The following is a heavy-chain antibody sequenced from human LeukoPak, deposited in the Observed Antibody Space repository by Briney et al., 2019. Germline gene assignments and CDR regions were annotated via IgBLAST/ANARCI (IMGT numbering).Heavy chain of an antibody. Sequence: KAGGSLRLSCAASGFTFSSYSMNWVRQAPGKGLEWVSSISSSSSYIYYADSVKGRFTISRDNAKNSLYLQMNSLRAEDTAVYYCARAPPWSRLVPPVDYWGQGTLGTVSS. CDR2: ISSSSSYI. D-gene: IGHD6-19*01. V-gene: IGHV3-21*01. J-gene: IGHJ4*02. CDR1: GFTFSSYS. CDR3: ARAPPWSRLVPPVDY.